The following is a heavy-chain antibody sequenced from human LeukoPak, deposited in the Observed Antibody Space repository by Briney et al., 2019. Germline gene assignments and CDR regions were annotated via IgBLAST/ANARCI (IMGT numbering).Heavy chain of an antibody. CDR1: GFTFSSYA. CDR2: ISGSGGST. CDR3: AKVAETIFGVVITHFDY. Sequence: PGGSLRLSCAASGFTFSSYAMSWVRQAPGKGLEWVSAISGSGGSTYYADSVKGRFTISRDNSKNTLYLQMNSLRAEDTAVYYCAKVAETIFGVVITHFDYWGQGTLVTVSS. J-gene: IGHJ4*02. D-gene: IGHD3-3*01. V-gene: IGHV3-23*01.